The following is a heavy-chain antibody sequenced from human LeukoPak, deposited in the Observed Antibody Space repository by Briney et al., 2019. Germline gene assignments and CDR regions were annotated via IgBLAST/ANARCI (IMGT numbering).Heavy chain of an antibody. CDR3: ARDLGIFFDAFDI. CDR1: GFTFGSYA. V-gene: IGHV3-23*01. CDR2: ISGSGGST. Sequence: GGSLRLSCAASGFTFGSYAMSWVRQAPGRGLEWVSAISGSGGSTYYADSVKGRFTISRDNSKNTLYLQMNSLRAEDTAVYYCARDLGIFFDAFDIWGQGTMVTVSS. J-gene: IGHJ3*02. D-gene: IGHD2-15*01.